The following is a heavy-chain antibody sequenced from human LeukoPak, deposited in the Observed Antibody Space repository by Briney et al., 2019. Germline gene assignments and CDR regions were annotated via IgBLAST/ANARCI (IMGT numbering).Heavy chain of an antibody. D-gene: IGHD5-18*01. CDR1: GGSISSGGYY. CDR3: AKDRYNTAMVSFDY. V-gene: IGHV4-30-2*01. CDR2: IYHSGST. Sequence: PSQTLSLTCTVSGGSISSGGYYWSWIRQPPGKGLEWIGYIYHSGSTYYNPSLKSRVTISVDRSKNQFSLKLSSVTAADTALYYCAKDRYNTAMVSFDYWGQGTLVTVSS. J-gene: IGHJ4*02.